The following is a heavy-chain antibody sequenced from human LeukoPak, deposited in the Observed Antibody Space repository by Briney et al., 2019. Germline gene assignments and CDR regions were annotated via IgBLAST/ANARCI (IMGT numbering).Heavy chain of an antibody. Sequence: GGSLRLSCTASGFIFSDYWMTWVRQAPGEGPEWVANIKEDGSQRYYVDSVRGRFTISRDHAKNSLCLQMTGLRAEDTAMSDCAGGGGSSSRRSPIEYWGEGTLVTVSS. CDR3: AGGGGSSSRRSPIEY. V-gene: IGHV3-7*01. J-gene: IGHJ4*02. D-gene: IGHD6-6*01. CDR2: IKEDGSQR. CDR1: GFIFSDYW.